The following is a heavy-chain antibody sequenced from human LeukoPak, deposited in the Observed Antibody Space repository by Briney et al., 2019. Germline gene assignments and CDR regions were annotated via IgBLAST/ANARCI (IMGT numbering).Heavy chain of an antibody. V-gene: IGHV1-2*02. CDR1: GYTFTGYY. D-gene: IGHD1-26*01. Sequence: GASVKVSCKASGYTFTGYYMHWVRQAPGQGLEWMGWINPNSGGTNFAQKFQGRVTMTRDTSISTAYMELSRLRSDDTAVYFCATDPIVGATHGDYWGQGTLVTVSS. CDR2: INPNSGGT. J-gene: IGHJ4*02. CDR3: ATDPIVGATHGDY.